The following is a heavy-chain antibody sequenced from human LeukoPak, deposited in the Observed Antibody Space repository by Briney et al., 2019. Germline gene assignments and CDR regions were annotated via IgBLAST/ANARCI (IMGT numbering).Heavy chain of an antibody. Sequence: ASVKVSCKASVYTFTGYYMHWVRQAPGQGLEWMGWINPNSGGTNYAQKFQGRVTMTRDTSISTAYVELSRLRSDDTAVYYCARGFDYYDSSGYSLDIWGQGTMVTVSS. V-gene: IGHV1-2*02. J-gene: IGHJ3*02. CDR1: VYTFTGYY. CDR2: INPNSGGT. D-gene: IGHD3-22*01. CDR3: ARGFDYYDSSGYSLDI.